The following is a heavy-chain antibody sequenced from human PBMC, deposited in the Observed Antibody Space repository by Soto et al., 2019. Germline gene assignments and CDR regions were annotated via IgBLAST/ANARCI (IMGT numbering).Heavy chain of an antibody. CDR3: ARGTFKDYYGMEV. V-gene: IGHV4-34*01. CDR2: LNHSGST. Sequence: SETLSLTCAVYGGYFSGYYWSWIRQPPGKGLEWIGELNHSGSTNYNPSLKSRVTISVDTSKNQFSLKLSSVTAANTAVYYCARGTFKDYYGMEVLGQGTTVAVSS. CDR1: GGYFSGYY. J-gene: IGHJ6*02.